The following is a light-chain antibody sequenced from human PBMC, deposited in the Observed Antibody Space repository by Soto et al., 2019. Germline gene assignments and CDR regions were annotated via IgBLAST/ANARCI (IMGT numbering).Light chain of an antibody. V-gene: IGKV4-1*01. CDR1: QSVLYSSNNKNY. CDR2: WAS. Sequence: DIVMTQSPDSLAVSLGERATINCKSSQSVLYSSNNKNYLDWYQQKPGQPPKLLIYWASTRESGVPDPFSGSGSGTDFTLTISSRQADDVAVYYCQQYYSTLRTLGQGTKVEIK. J-gene: IGKJ1*01. CDR3: QQYYSTLRT.